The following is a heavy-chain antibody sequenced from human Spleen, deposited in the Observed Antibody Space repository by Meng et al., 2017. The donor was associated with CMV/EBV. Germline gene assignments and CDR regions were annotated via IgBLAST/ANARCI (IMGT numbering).Heavy chain of an antibody. Sequence: SAYYFTSYYINRGGRDAAQGLEWVGWMNTDCGSTGNAEKYQDRVTMTSNNSISTAYMMLRSRRSEDTAVYYCAGSVGGRRYGEFDWWGQGTLVTVSS. CDR3: AGSVGGRRYGEFDW. D-gene: IGHD3-16*01. J-gene: IGHJ4*02. CDR2: MNTDCGST. CDR1: AYYFTSYY. V-gene: IGHV1-8*01.